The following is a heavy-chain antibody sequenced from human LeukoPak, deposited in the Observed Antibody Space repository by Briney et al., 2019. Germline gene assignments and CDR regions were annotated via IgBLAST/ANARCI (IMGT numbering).Heavy chain of an antibody. Sequence: GGSLRLSCAASGFTLSSYWMHWVRQAPGKGLEWVANIKQDGSDKFYVDSVKGRFTISRDNAKNSLYLQMNSLRAEDTAVYYCARDWGLDYWGQGTLVTVSS. CDR3: ARDWGLDY. D-gene: IGHD3-16*01. CDR2: IKQDGSDK. CDR1: GFTLSSYW. J-gene: IGHJ4*02. V-gene: IGHV3-7*01.